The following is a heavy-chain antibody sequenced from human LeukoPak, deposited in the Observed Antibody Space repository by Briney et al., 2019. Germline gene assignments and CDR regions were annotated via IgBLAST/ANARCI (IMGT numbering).Heavy chain of an antibody. V-gene: IGHV3-7*01. CDR3: ARESAGTISLVDFDY. Sequence: GGSLRLSCATSGFTFNNYWITWVRQAPRKGLEWVATIRQDGGQIYYVDSVKGRFTVSRDNARNSLYLQMNSLRAEDTAVYYCARESAGTISLVDFDYWGQGTLVTVSS. CDR2: IRQDGGQI. D-gene: IGHD1-7*01. J-gene: IGHJ4*02. CDR1: GFTFNNYW.